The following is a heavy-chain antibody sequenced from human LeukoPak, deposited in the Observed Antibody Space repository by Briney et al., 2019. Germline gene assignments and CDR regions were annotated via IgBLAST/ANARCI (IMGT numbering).Heavy chain of an antibody. CDR3: ARDQTYSGSGIYTYFDH. D-gene: IGHD3-10*01. CDR2: IYSTGST. Sequence: SETLSLTCTVSGGSISSGGYYWSWIRQPAGKGLEYIGRIYSTGSTNYNPSLRSRVTISVDTSKNHFSLKLSSVTAADTAVYYCARDQTYSGSGIYTYFDHWGQGILVTVST. CDR1: GGSISSGGYY. V-gene: IGHV4-61*02. J-gene: IGHJ4*02.